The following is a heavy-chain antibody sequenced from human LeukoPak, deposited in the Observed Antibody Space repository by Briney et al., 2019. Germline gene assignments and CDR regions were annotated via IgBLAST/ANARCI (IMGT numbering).Heavy chain of an antibody. D-gene: IGHD2-8*01. CDR2: ISGNGGST. CDR3: ARVVMASYYIDY. Sequence: PGGSLRLSCVASGFTFSNHAMRWVRQAPGKGLEWVAAISGNGGSTYYADSVKGRFTISRDNSKNTLYLQMNSLRAEDTALYYCARVVMASYYIDYWGQGTLATVSS. CDR1: GFTFSNHA. V-gene: IGHV3-23*01. J-gene: IGHJ4*02.